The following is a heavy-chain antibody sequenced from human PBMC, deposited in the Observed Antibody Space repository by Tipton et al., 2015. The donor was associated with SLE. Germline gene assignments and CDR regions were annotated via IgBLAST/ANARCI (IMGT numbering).Heavy chain of an antibody. J-gene: IGHJ2*01. CDR1: GFTFSSYS. Sequence: SLRLSCAASGFTFSSYSMNWVRQAPGKGLEWVSGISGSGGSTYYADSVKGRFTISRDNAKNSLYLQMNSLRAEDTAVYYCARVSIAAAGTLYFDLWGRGTLVTVSS. D-gene: IGHD6-13*01. CDR3: ARVSIAAAGTLYFDL. V-gene: IGHV3-23*01. CDR2: ISGSGGST.